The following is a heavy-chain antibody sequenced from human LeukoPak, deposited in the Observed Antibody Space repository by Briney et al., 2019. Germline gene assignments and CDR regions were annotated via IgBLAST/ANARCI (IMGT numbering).Heavy chain of an antibody. CDR2: INPSGGST. CDR3: ARDGVGSGYYSGYYYYMDV. D-gene: IGHD3-22*01. V-gene: IGHV1-46*01. Sequence: PMASVKVSCKASGYTFTSYYMHWVRQAPGQGLEWMGIINPSGGSTSYAQKFQGRVTMTRNMSTSTVYMELSSLRSEDTAVYYCARDGVGSGYYSGYYYYMDVWGKGTTVTVSS. CDR1: GYTFTSYY. J-gene: IGHJ6*03.